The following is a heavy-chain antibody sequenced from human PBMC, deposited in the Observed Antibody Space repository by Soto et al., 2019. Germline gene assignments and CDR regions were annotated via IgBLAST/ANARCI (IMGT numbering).Heavy chain of an antibody. V-gene: IGHV1-18*04. J-gene: IGHJ4*02. Sequence: ASVKVSCKASGYTFTSYGISWVRQAPGQGLEWMGWISAYNGNTNYAQQFQGRVTMTTDTSTSTAYMELRSLRSDDTAMYFCAIYHLELFRFDYWGQGTQVTVSS. CDR2: ISAYNGNT. CDR3: AIYHLELFRFDY. CDR1: GYTFTSYG. D-gene: IGHD2-2*01.